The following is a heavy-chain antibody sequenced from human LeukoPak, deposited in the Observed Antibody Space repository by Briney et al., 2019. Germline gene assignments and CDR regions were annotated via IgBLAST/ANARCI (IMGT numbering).Heavy chain of an antibody. D-gene: IGHD3-10*01. CDR2: IKQDGSER. J-gene: IGHJ4*02. CDR1: GFTFRNSW. V-gene: IGHV3-7*01. Sequence: GGSLRLSCAASGFTFRNSWMRWVRQAPGRGLEWVANIKQDGSERSHVDSVTGRFSISRDNALNSLYLQMNSLRAEDTAVYYCARRGAALDYWGQGTPVTVSS. CDR3: ARRGAALDY.